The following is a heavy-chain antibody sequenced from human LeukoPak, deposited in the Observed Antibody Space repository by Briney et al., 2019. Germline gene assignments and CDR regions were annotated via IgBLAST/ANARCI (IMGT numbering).Heavy chain of an antibody. CDR3: GTEFVYRAFDI. CDR1: GFTFSDSY. Sequence: GGYLRLSCAASGFTFSDSYMSWIRQTPGKGLEWVSYIFSSGDSVYYADSVRGRFTTSRDNAKNSLYLQMDSLRAEETAVYYCGTEFVYRAFDIWGQGTMVTVSS. V-gene: IGHV3-11*01. D-gene: IGHD2-8*01. CDR2: IFSSGDSV. J-gene: IGHJ3*02.